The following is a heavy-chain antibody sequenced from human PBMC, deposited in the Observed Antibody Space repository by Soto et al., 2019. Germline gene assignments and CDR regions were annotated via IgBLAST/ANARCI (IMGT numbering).Heavy chain of an antibody. Sequence: ASVKVSCKASGYTFTGYYMHWVRQAPGQGLEWMGWINPNSGGTNYAQKFQGWVTMTRDTSISTAYMELSRLRSDDTAVYYCAREGSSSSPYYYYYGMDVWGQGTTVTVSS. CDR3: AREGSSSSPYYYYYGMDV. CDR2: INPNSGGT. V-gene: IGHV1-2*04. CDR1: GYTFTGYY. J-gene: IGHJ6*02. D-gene: IGHD6-6*01.